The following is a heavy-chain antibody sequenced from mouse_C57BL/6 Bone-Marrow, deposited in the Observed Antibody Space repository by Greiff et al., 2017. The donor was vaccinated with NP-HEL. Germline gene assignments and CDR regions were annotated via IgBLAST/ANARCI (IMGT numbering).Heavy chain of an antibody. J-gene: IGHJ4*01. Sequence: EVQLQESGGDLVKPGGSPKLSCAASGFTFSSYGMSWVRQTPDKRLEWVATISSGGSYTYYPDSVKGRFTISRDNAKNTLYLQMSSLKSEDTAMYYCARREVTTVNYYAMDYWGQGTSVTVSS. CDR1: GFTFSSYG. CDR2: ISSGGSYT. CDR3: ARREVTTVNYYAMDY. D-gene: IGHD1-1*01. V-gene: IGHV5-6*01.